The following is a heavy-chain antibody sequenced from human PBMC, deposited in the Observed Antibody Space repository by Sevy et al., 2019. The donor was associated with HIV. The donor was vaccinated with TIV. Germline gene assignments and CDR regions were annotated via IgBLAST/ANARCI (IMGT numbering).Heavy chain of an antibody. V-gene: IGHV3-7*03. D-gene: IGHD2-2*01. J-gene: IGHJ6*02. CDR3: ARDCSSTRCLWGMDV. CDR1: GFTFSRYW. Sequence: GGSLRLSCAASGFTFSRYWMSWVRQAPGKGLEWVANIKLDGSEKYYVDSVKGRFTISRDNAKNSLYLQMNSLRAEDSAVYYCARDCSSTRCLWGMDVWGQGTTVTVSS. CDR2: IKLDGSEK.